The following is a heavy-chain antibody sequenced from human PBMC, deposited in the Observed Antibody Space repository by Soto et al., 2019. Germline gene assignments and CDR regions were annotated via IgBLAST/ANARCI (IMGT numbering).Heavy chain of an antibody. CDR3: AASPSFWQNYYYGAMDV. V-gene: IGHV3-23*01. CDR1: GFTFSNAW. J-gene: IGHJ6*02. Sequence: PGGSLRLSCAASGFTFSNAWMNWVRQAPGKGLEWVSAISGSGGSTYYADSVKGRFTISRDNSKNTLYLQMNSLRAEDTAVYYCAASPSFWQNYYYGAMDVWGQGTTVTVSS. CDR2: ISGSGGST.